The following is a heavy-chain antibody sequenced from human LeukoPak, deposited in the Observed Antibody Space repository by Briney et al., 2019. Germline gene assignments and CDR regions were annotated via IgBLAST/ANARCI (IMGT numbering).Heavy chain of an antibody. V-gene: IGHV3-48*03. Sequence: PGGSLRLSCAASGFTFSSYEMNWVRQAPGKGLEWVSYISSSGSTICYADSVKGRFTISRDNAKNSLYLQMNSLRAEDTAVYYCASFPGSGWSIRYYYYYYMDVWGKGTTVTVSS. CDR3: ASFPGSGWSIRYYYYYYMDV. CDR2: ISSSGSTI. D-gene: IGHD6-19*01. CDR1: GFTFSSYE. J-gene: IGHJ6*03.